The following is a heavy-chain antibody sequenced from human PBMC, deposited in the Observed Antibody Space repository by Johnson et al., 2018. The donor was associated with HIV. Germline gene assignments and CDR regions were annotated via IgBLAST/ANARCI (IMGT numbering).Heavy chain of an antibody. D-gene: IGHD6-6*01. Sequence: VQLVESGGGLVQPGGSLRLSCAASGFTVSSNYMSWVRQAPGKGLEWVSVIYSGGSTYYADSVKGRFTISRDNSKNTLYLQMNSLRAEDTAVYYCAKVHSSSSNGFDIWGQGTMVTVSS. V-gene: IGHV3-66*01. CDR3: AKVHSSSSNGFDI. J-gene: IGHJ3*02. CDR2: IYSGGST. CDR1: GFTVSSNY.